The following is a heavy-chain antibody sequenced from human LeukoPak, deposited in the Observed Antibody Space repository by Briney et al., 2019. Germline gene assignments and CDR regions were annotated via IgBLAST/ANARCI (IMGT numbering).Heavy chain of an antibody. J-gene: IGHJ4*02. CDR2: IYYSGST. CDR1: GGSISSGSYY. D-gene: IGHD2-2*01. Sequence: SETLSLTCTVSGGSISSGSYYWSWIRQPPGKGLEWIGYIYYSGSTNYNPSLKSRVTISVDTSKNQFSLKLSSVTAADTAVYYCARGLVVVPAAIIGGSYFDYWGQGTLVTVSS. V-gene: IGHV4-61*01. CDR3: ARGLVVVPAAIIGGSYFDY.